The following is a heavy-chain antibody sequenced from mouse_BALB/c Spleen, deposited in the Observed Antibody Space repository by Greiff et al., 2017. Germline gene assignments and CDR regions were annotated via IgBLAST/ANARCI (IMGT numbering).Heavy chain of an antibody. J-gene: IGHJ3*01. Sequence: VKLQESGPGLVAPSQSLSITCTVSGFSLSRYSVHWVRQPPGKGLEWLGMIWGGGSTDYNSALKSRLSISKDNSKSQVFLKMNSLQTDDTAMYYCARNDRYGGAWFAYWGQGTLVTVSA. CDR3: ARNDRYGGAWFAY. CDR2: IWGGGST. CDR1: GFSLSRYS. V-gene: IGHV2-6-4*01. D-gene: IGHD2-14*01.